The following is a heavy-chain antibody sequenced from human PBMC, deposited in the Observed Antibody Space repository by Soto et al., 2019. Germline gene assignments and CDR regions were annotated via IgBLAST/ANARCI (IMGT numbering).Heavy chain of an antibody. CDR2: ISSSSSYI. V-gene: IGHV3-21*01. D-gene: IGHD6-19*01. Sequence: PGGSLRLSCAASGFTFSSYSVNWVRQVPGKGLEWVSSISSSSSYIYYADSVKGRFTISRDNAKNSLYLQMNSLRAEDTAVYYCARDSGMYSSGPDYWGQGTLVTVSS. CDR3: ARDSGMYSSGPDY. CDR1: GFTFSSYS. J-gene: IGHJ4*02.